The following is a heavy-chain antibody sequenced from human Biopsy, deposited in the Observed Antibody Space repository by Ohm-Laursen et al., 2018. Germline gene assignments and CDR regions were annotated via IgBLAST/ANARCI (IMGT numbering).Heavy chain of an antibody. D-gene: IGHD1-7*01. CDR2: LNPVSGNS. V-gene: IGHV1-8*01. CDR3: GRAVRNQLLTDP. CDR1: GYTFTSYD. J-gene: IGHJ5*02. Sequence: SVKVSCKASGYTFTSYDITWVRQASGQGPEWIGWLNPVSGNSNVGQKFRGRVTVTSDTSISTACMELSGLTSDDTATYYCGRAVRNQLLTDPWGQGTLVTVTS.